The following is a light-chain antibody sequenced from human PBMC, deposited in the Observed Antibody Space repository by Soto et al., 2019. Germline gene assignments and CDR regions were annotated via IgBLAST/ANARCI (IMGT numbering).Light chain of an antibody. J-gene: IGLJ3*02. V-gene: IGLV2-18*02. Sequence: QSALTQPPSVSGSPGQSVTISCTGTSSDVGSYNRVSWYQQPPVTAPKLMICQVSNRPSGVPDRFSGSKSGNTASLTISGLQAEDEADYYCSSYTSSGTWVFGGGTKVTVL. CDR2: QVS. CDR3: SSYTSSGTWV. CDR1: SSDVGSYNR.